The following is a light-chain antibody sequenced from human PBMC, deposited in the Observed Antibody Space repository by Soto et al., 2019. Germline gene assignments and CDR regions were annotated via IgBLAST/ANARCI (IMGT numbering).Light chain of an antibody. Sequence: EIVLTQSPATLSLSPGERATLSCWASQSVSSYLAWYQQKPGQAPRLLIYDASNRATGIPARFSGSGSGTDFTLTISSLEPEDFAVYYCQHRSSWPLTFGGGTKVEI. J-gene: IGKJ4*01. CDR1: QSVSSY. CDR3: QHRSSWPLT. CDR2: DAS. V-gene: IGKV3-11*01.